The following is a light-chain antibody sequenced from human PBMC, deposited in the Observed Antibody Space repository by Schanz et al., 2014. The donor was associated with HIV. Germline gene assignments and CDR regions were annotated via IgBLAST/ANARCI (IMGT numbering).Light chain of an antibody. V-gene: IGLV2-8*01. CDR2: EVS. CDR1: NSDVGGYNY. Sequence: QSALTQPPSASGSPGQSVTISCSGSNSDVGGYNYVSWYRQHPGKAPKLIIYEVSKRPPGVPDRFSGSKSGNTASLTVSGLQPEDEANYYCSSYVDTYSVLFGGGTKLTV. CDR3: SSYVDTYSVL. J-gene: IGLJ3*02.